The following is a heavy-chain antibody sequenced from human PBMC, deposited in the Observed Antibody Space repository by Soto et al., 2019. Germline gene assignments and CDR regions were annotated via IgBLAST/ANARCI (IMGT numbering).Heavy chain of an antibody. CDR3: ARYGLGYCSGGSCYLNWFDP. J-gene: IGHJ5*02. Sequence: SETLSLTCTVSGGSISSGDYYWSWIRQPPGKGLEWIGYIYYSGSTYYNPSLKSRVTISVDTSKNQFSLKLSSVTAADTAVYYCARYGLGYCSGGSCYLNWFDPWGQGTLVTVSS. CDR2: IYYSGST. CDR1: GGSISSGDYY. V-gene: IGHV4-30-4*01. D-gene: IGHD2-15*01.